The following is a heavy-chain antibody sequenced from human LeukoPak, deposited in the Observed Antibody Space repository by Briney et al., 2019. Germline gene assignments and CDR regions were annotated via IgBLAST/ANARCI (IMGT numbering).Heavy chain of an antibody. Sequence: PGGSLRLSCAASGFTFSTYWMIWVRQAPGKGLEWVANIKEDGSEKYYVDSVKGRFTISRDNAKNSLYLQMNSLRVEDTAVYYCARAPYGENYWGQGTLVTISS. V-gene: IGHV3-7*01. CDR1: GFTFSTYW. J-gene: IGHJ4*02. CDR2: IKEDGSEK. CDR3: ARAPYGENY. D-gene: IGHD4-17*01.